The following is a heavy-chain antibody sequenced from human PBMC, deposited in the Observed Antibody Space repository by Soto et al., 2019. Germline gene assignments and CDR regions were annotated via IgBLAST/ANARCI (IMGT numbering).Heavy chain of an antibody. D-gene: IGHD3-10*01. Sequence: QLKLVESGGGVVQPGRSLRLSCTDSGLTLTGHSMHWVRQAPGKGLEWLAGISYDGINEYYAESVKGRFTISRDRTDNTVYLETNGLTLEDTAIYYCAGDPYRVGSDPTHESGGRGTLVTVSS. CDR2: ISYDGINE. J-gene: IGHJ4*02. CDR3: AGDPYRVGSDPTHES. CDR1: GLTLTGHS. V-gene: IGHV3-30-3*01.